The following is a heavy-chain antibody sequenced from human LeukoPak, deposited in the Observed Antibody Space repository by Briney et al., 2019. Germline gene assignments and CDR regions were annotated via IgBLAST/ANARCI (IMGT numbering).Heavy chain of an antibody. Sequence: SETLSLTCTVSGGSVSSGSYYWSWIRQPPGKGLEWIGYIYYSGSTNYNPSLKSRVTISVDTSKNQFSLKLSSVTAADTAVYYCARLREVYSSGWYPLDYWGQGTLVTVSS. CDR2: IYYSGST. V-gene: IGHV4-61*01. CDR3: ARLREVYSSGWYPLDY. CDR1: GGSVSSGSYY. J-gene: IGHJ4*02. D-gene: IGHD6-19*01.